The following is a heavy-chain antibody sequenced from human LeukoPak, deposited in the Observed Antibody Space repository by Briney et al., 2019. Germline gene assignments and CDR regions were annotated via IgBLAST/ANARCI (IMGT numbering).Heavy chain of an antibody. CDR1: GGSFSGYY. J-gene: IGHJ3*02. V-gene: IGHV4-34*01. CDR3: ARVPRPLFSSVRGAFDI. Sequence: SETLSLTCAVSGGSFSGYYWSWIRQPPGKGLEWIGEINHSGSTNYNPSLKSRVTISVDTSKNQFSLKLSSVTAADTAVYYCARVPRPLFSSVRGAFDIWGQGQWSPSL. CDR2: INHSGST. D-gene: IGHD2-21*02.